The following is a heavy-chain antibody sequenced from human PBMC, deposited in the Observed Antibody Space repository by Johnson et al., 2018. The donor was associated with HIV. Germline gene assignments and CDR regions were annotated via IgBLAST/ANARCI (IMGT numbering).Heavy chain of an antibody. CDR2: IKQDGSEK. V-gene: IGHV3-7*01. J-gene: IGHJ3*02. D-gene: IGHD6-25*01. CDR3: AKDGGSVDAFDI. Sequence: VQLVESGGGVVQPGRSLRLSCAASGFTFSSYAMHWVRQAPGKGLEWVANIKQDGSEKYYVDSVKGRFTISRDNAKNSLYLQMNSLRAEDTAVYYCAKDGGSVDAFDIWGQGTMVTVSS. CDR1: GFTFSSYA.